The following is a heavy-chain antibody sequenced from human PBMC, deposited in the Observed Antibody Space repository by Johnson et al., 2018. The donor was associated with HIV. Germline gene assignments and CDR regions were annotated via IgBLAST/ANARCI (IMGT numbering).Heavy chain of an antibody. CDR3: ARERYTTGLYSGSYGAFDM. D-gene: IGHD1-26*01. CDR2: ISYDGSNK. CDR1: GFTFSSYA. V-gene: IGHV3-30-3*01. Sequence: VQVVESGGGVVQPGRSLRLSCAASGFTFSSYAMHWVRQAPGKGLEWVAVISYDGSNKYYADSVKGRFTISRDNYKNTLYLQMNSLRAEDTAVYYCARERYTTGLYSGSYGAFDMWGQGTMVTVSS. J-gene: IGHJ3*02.